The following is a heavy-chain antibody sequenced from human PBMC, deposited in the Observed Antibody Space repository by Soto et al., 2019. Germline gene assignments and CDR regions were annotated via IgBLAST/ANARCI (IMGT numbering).Heavy chain of an antibody. CDR2: ISTHNGNT. J-gene: IGHJ3*01. V-gene: IGHV1-18*04. CDR1: VFTSSG. Sequence: QDQLVQSGAEVKKPGASVKVSCKASVFTSSGISWVRQAPGQRLEWMGWISTHNGNTIYAQKFQGRVIMTMDTSTTIVYMEWRSLRLDDTAVYLCAREGILGLFDAYDLWGQGTMVTVSS. D-gene: IGHD3-3*01. CDR3: AREGILGLFDAYDL.